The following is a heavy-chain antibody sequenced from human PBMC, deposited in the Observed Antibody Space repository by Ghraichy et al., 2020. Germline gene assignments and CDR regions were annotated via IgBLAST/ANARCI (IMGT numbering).Heavy chain of an antibody. CDR2: ISAYNGNT. CDR3: ARIRAVAGTPLQFDY. CDR1: GYTFTSYG. J-gene: IGHJ4*02. Sequence: ASVKLSCKASGYTFTSYGISWVRQAPGQGLEWMGWISAYNGNTNYAQKLQGRVTMTTDTSTSTAYMELRSLRSDDTAVYYCARIRAVAGTPLQFDYWGQGTLVTVSS. D-gene: IGHD6-19*01. V-gene: IGHV1-18*01.